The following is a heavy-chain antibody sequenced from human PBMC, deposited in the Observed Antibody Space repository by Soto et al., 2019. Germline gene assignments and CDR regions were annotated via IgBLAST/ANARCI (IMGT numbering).Heavy chain of an antibody. D-gene: IGHD6-25*01. CDR3: AKDLVDSSAGDGAAS. V-gene: IGHV3-30*18. J-gene: IGHJ5*02. Sequence: QVQLVESGGGVVQPGRSLRLSCAASGFTFSTYDMHWVRQAPGKGLEWVAVISSDGSNEYYADSVKGRFTISRDNSKNTLYVQINSLRAEDTAVYYCAKDLVDSSAGDGAASWGQGTLVTVSS. CDR1: GFTFSTYD. CDR2: ISSDGSNE.